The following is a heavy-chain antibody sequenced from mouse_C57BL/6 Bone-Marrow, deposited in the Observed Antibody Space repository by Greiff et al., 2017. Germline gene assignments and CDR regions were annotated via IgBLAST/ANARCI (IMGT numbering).Heavy chain of an antibody. CDR1: GFNIKDYY. Sequence: EVQLQQSGAELVKPGASVKLSCTASGFNIKDYYMHWVKQRTEQGLEWIGRIDPEDGETKYAPKFPGKAPITADTTSNTAYLQLSSLTSEDTAVYYCARFDYYGSSRYFDVWGTGTTVTVSS. D-gene: IGHD1-1*01. CDR2: IDPEDGET. J-gene: IGHJ1*03. V-gene: IGHV14-2*01. CDR3: ARFDYYGSSRYFDV.